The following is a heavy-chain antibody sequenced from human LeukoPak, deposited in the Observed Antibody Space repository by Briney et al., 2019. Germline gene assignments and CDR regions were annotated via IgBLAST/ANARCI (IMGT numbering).Heavy chain of an antibody. Sequence: KPSETLSLTCTVSGGSISSYYWSWIRQPPGKGLEWIGYIYYSGSTNYNPFLKSRVTISVDTSKNQFSLKLSSVTAADTAVYYCVTSSSSTVHYYYYYMDVWGKGTTVTVSS. J-gene: IGHJ6*03. CDR3: VTSSSSTVHYYYYYMDV. CDR1: GGSISSYY. CDR2: IYYSGST. D-gene: IGHD6-6*01. V-gene: IGHV4-59*01.